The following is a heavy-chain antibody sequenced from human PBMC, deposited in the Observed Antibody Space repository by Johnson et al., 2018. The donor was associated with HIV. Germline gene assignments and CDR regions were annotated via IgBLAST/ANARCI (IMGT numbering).Heavy chain of an antibody. CDR1: GLTFSTYW. V-gene: IGHV3-66*01. J-gene: IGHJ3*02. CDR2: IYSGGST. D-gene: IGHD3-10*01. Sequence: EVQLVESGGGLVQPGGSLKLSCAASGLTFSTYWMHWVRQAPGKGLVWVSVIYSGGSTYYADSVKGRFTISRDNSKNTLYLQMNSLRAEDTAVYYCARGTPGDGSHEVGFDIWGQGTMVTVSS. CDR3: ARGTPGDGSHEVGFDI.